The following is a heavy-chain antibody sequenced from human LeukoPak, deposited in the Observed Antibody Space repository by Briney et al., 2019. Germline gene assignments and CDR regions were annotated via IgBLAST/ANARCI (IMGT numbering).Heavy chain of an antibody. V-gene: IGHV1-2*06. CDR1: GFTFSSYG. J-gene: IGHJ6*02. CDR3: ARDFLELRYFDWPSYGMDV. D-gene: IGHD3-9*01. Sequence: PGGSLRLSCAASGFTFSSYGMHWVRQAPGQGLEWMGRINPNSGGTNYAQKFQGRVTVTRDTSISTAYMELSRLRSDDTAVYYCARDFLELRYFDWPSYGMDVWGQGTTVTVSS. CDR2: INPNSGGT.